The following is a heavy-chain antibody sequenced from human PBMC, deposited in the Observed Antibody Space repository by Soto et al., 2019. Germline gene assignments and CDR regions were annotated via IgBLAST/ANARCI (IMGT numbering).Heavy chain of an antibody. CDR3: ARAVRYYDFWSGHYFDY. V-gene: IGHV3-7*01. J-gene: IGHJ4*02. D-gene: IGHD3-3*01. CDR1: GFTFSSYW. CDR2: IKQDGSEK. Sequence: EVQLVESGGGLGQPGGSLRLSCAASGFTFSSYWMSWVRQAPGKGLEWVANIKQDGSEKYYVDSVKGRFTISRDNAKNSLYLQMNSLRAEDTAVYYCARAVRYYDFWSGHYFDYWGQGTLVTVSS.